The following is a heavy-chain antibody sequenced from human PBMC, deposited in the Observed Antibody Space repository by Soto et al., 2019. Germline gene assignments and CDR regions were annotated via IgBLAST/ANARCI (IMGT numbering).Heavy chain of an antibody. CDR3: AKDHRVVPAAAARGRGY. CDR1: GFTFSSYA. D-gene: IGHD2-2*01. CDR2: ISGSGGST. Sequence: GGSLRLSCAASGFTFSSYAMSWVRQAPGKGLEWVSAISGSGGSTYYADSVKGRFTISRDNSKNTLYLQMNSLRAEDTAVYYCAKDHRVVPAAAARGRGYWGQGTLVTVSS. V-gene: IGHV3-23*01. J-gene: IGHJ4*02.